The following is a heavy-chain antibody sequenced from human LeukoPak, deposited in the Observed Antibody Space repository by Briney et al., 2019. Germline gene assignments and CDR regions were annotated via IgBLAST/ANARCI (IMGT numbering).Heavy chain of an antibody. D-gene: IGHD3-22*01. CDR1: GFTFSSYS. J-gene: IGHJ6*03. V-gene: IGHV3-49*04. CDR3: TRDLISGPYYDTSGYMDV. CDR2: IRSKAYGGTT. Sequence: PGGSLRLSCAASGFTFSSYSMNWVRQAPGKGLEWVGFIRSKAYGGTTEYAASVKGRFTISRDDSKSIAYLQMNSLKTEDTAVYYCTRDLISGPYYDTSGYMDVWGKGTTVTVSS.